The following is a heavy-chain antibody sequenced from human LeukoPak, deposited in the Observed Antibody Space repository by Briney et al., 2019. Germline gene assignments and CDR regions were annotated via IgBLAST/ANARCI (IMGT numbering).Heavy chain of an antibody. V-gene: IGHV4-39*07. CDR1: GGSINSRSYY. J-gene: IGHJ4*02. CDR2: IYYGGST. Sequence: SETQSLTCTVSGGSINSRSYYWGWIRQPPGKGLEWIGSIYYGGSTYYNPSLKSRVTILVDTSKNQFSLKLSSVTAADTAVYYCASPSGASSSWGQGILVTVSS. D-gene: IGHD3-10*01. CDR3: ASPSGASSS.